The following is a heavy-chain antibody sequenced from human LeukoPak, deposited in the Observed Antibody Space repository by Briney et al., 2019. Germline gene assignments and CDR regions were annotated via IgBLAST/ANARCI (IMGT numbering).Heavy chain of an antibody. CDR3: ARHLRYYDSSALGY. D-gene: IGHD3-22*01. J-gene: IGHJ4*02. CDR2: IYHSGST. CDR1: GYSISSGYY. Sequence: PSETLSLTCTVSGYSISSGYYWGWIRQPPGKGLEWIGSIYHSGSTNYNPSLKSRVAISVDTSKNQFSLKLSSVTAADTAVYYCARHLRYYDSSALGYWGQGTLVTVSS. V-gene: IGHV4-38-2*02.